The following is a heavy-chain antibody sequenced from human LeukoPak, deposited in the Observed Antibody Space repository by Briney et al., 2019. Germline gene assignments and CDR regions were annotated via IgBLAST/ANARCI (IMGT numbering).Heavy chain of an antibody. D-gene: IGHD5-24*01. CDR2: INNDGSGT. Sequence: GGSLRLSCAASGFTFSSYWMEWVRHVPGKGLGWGSRINNDGSGTTYADSGKGLFTISTDNPKNTLSLQMNSLRDEDTAVYYCARDEDGPGALIEYWGQGALVTVSS. CDR1: GFTFSSYW. V-gene: IGHV3-74*01. J-gene: IGHJ4*02. CDR3: ARDEDGPGALIEY.